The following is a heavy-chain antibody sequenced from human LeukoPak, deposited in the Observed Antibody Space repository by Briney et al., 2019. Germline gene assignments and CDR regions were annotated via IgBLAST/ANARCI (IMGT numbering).Heavy chain of an antibody. D-gene: IGHD6-6*01. V-gene: IGHV4-59*01. CDR1: GGSISSYY. CDR2: IYYSGST. CDR3: ARTIAARPDNWFDP. Sequence: PSETLSLTCTVSGGSISSYYWSWIRQPPGKGLEWIGYIYYSGSTNYNPSLKSRVTISVDTSKNQFSLKLSSVTAEDTAVYYCARTIAARPDNWFDPWGQGTLVTVSS. J-gene: IGHJ5*02.